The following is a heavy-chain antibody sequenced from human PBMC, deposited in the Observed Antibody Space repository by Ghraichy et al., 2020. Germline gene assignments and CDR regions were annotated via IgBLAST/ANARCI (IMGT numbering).Heavy chain of an antibody. CDR3: AKDRTIMVHGDVFYGFDY. CDR2: IAGGGDTT. J-gene: IGHJ4*02. CDR1: GFSFSSYA. Sequence: GGSLRLSCAASGFSFSSYAFTWLRQTPTKGLEWVSTIAGGGDTTYYSPSVTGRFTISTDTSRDTLYLQMDSLTDDDTAVYYCAKDRTIMVHGDVFYGFDYWGQGVLVTVSS. D-gene: IGHD2-8*01. V-gene: IGHV3-23*01.